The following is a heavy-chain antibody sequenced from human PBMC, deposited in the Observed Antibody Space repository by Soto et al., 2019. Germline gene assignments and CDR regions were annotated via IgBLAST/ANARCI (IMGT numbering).Heavy chain of an antibody. CDR1: GFTFSSYA. J-gene: IGHJ4*02. Sequence: GGSLRLFCAASGFTFSSYAMSWGRQAPGKGLEWVSAISGSGGSTYYADSVKGRFTISRDNSKNTLYLQMNSLRAEDTAVYYCAKAGEYQLPHFDYWGQGTLVTVSS. V-gene: IGHV3-23*01. CDR2: ISGSGGST. CDR3: AKAGEYQLPHFDY. D-gene: IGHD2-2*01.